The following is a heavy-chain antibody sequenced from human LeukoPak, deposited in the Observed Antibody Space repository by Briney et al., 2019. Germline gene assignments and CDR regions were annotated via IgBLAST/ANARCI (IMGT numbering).Heavy chain of an antibody. J-gene: IGHJ3*02. CDR1: GGSFSGYY. V-gene: IGHV4-34*01. CDR2: INHSGST. CDR3: AGEHLGVVVAARYAFDI. Sequence: SETLSLTCAVYGGSFSGYYWSWIRQPPGKGLEWIGEINHSGSTNYNPSLKSRVTISVDTSKNQFSLKLSSVTAADTAVYYCAGEHLGVVVAARYAFDIWGQGTMVTASS. D-gene: IGHD2-15*01.